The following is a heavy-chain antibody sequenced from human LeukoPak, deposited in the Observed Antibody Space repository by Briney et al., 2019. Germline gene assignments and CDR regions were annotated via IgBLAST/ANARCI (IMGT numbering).Heavy chain of an antibody. J-gene: IGHJ4*02. CDR3: ARDGGSGYNRNY. CDR2: ISSSSSTI. D-gene: IGHD5-12*01. Sequence: PCGSLRLSYAASGLTFRSYSMNWLRQAPGKGLEGVSYISSSSSTIYYADSVKGRFNTSRDTAKNSLYLQMSCLTAEDTAVYYCARDGGSGYNRNYWGQGNLVTVSS. V-gene: IGHV3-48*01. CDR1: GLTFRSYS.